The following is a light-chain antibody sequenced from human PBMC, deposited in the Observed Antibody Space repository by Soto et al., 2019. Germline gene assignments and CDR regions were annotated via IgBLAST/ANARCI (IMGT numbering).Light chain of an antibody. CDR1: SIDVGAYNY. Sequence: QSVLTQPRSVSGSPGQSVTISCPGTSIDVGAYNYVSWYQQHPAKAPNLMIYDVSKRPSGVPDRFSGSKSGNTASLTISGLQAEDEGDYYCCSYTNSAYVFGTGTKVTVL. CDR3: CSYTNSAYV. CDR2: DVS. J-gene: IGLJ1*01. V-gene: IGLV2-11*01.